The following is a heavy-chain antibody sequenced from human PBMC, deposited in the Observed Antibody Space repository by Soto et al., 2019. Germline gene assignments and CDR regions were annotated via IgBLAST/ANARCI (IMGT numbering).Heavy chain of an antibody. CDR2: SRDKVHSHTT. CDR3: AIGVVSTGYFDY. CDR1: GFTFSDHY. Sequence: EVQLAESGGGLVQPGGSLSLSCAASGFTFSDHYMDWVRQAPGKGMEWVGRSRDKVHSHTTEYAASVKGRFTISRGDSENSLSLQMTSLKTEDTAVYYCAIGVVSTGYFDYWGQGTLVSVSS. D-gene: IGHD5-12*01. J-gene: IGHJ4*02. V-gene: IGHV3-72*01.